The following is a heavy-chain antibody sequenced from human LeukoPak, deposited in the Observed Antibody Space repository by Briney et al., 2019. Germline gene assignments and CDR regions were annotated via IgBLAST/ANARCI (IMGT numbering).Heavy chain of an antibody. J-gene: IGHJ4*02. CDR3: AIYYYDSSGYYVSN. Sequence: SETLSLTCAVYGGSFSGYYWSWIRQPPGKGLEWIGEINHSGSTNYNPSLKSRVTISVDTSKNQFSLKLSSVTAADRAVYYCAIYYYDSSGYYVSNWGQGTLVTVSS. CDR2: INHSGST. D-gene: IGHD3-22*01. V-gene: IGHV4-34*01. CDR1: GGSFSGYY.